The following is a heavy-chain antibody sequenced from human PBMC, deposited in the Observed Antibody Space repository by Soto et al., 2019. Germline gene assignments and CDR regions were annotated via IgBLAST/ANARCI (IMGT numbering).Heavy chain of an antibody. J-gene: IGHJ4*02. D-gene: IGHD2-2*01. Sequence: EVQLVESGGDLVQPGGSLRLSCAASGFTFNRHWMTWVRQAPGTGLEWVANIKEDGIDKYYVDSVRGRFTISRDNAKNSLYLQMDPPTAEDTAVYYCARSLSICPSSFCRSLDYWCQGTLVTVPS. CDR3: ARSLSICPSSFCRSLDY. CDR1: GFTFNRHW. CDR2: IKEDGIDK. V-gene: IGHV3-7*02.